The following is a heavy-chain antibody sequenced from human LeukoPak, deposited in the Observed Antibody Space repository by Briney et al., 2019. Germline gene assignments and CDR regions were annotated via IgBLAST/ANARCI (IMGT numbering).Heavy chain of an antibody. J-gene: IGHJ4*02. CDR2: IKQDGGEE. Sequence: GVSLRLSCVASGFAFSSYWMTWVRQAPGKGLGWVANIKQDGGEEYYVDSVKGRFTISRDNAKNSLFLQMNSLRVEDTAVYYCARLGGSYYTYWGQGTLVTVSS. CDR1: GFAFSSYW. V-gene: IGHV3-7*01. D-gene: IGHD1-26*01. CDR3: ARLGGSYYTY.